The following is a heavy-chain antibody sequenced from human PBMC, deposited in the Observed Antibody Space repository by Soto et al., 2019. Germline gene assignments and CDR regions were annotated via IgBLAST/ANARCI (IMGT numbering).Heavy chain of an antibody. CDR3: ARAYGDYDHSDS. CDR2: IYYSGST. J-gene: IGHJ4*02. D-gene: IGHD4-17*01. CDR1: GGSFSVSDCY. V-gene: IGHV4-30-4*01. Sequence: QVQLQESGPGLVKPSQTLSLTCTVSGGSFSVSDCYWTWIRQPPGKGLEWIGYIYYSGSTYYNPSLTCRVTIAVDRAKSQFSLELSSVTAADTAVYYCARAYGDYDHSDSWGQGTLGTVPS.